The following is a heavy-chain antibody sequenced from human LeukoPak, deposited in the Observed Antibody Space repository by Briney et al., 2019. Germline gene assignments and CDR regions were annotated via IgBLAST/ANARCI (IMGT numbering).Heavy chain of an antibody. CDR1: GGSISSYY. D-gene: IGHD6-19*01. CDR3: ARQGAVAGGGVD. J-gene: IGHJ4*02. Sequence: PSETLSLTCTVSGGSISSYYRSWIRQPPGKGLEWTGYIYGSGSPNYNPSLKTRVTISVDTSKNQFSLKLSSVTAADTAVYYCARQGAVAGGGVDWGQGTLVTVSS. V-gene: IGHV4-59*08. CDR2: IYGSGSP.